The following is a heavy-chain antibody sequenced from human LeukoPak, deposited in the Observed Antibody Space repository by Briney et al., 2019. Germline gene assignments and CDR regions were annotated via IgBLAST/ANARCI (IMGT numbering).Heavy chain of an antibody. J-gene: IGHJ4*02. CDR1: GGSISSYY. CDR3: ARSLHLTGDPDFDY. Sequence: SETLSLTCTVSGGSISSYYWSWIRQPPGKGLEWIGYIYYSGSTNYNPSLKSRVTISVDTSKNQFSLQLNSVTPEDTAVYYCARSLHLTGDPDFDYWGQGTLVTVSS. V-gene: IGHV4-59*12. CDR2: IYYSGST. D-gene: IGHD7-27*01.